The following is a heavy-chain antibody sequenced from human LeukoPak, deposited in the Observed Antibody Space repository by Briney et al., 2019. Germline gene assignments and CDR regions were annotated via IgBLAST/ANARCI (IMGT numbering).Heavy chain of an antibody. CDR3: ARDRRITMVRGVTPPDY. J-gene: IGHJ4*02. V-gene: IGHV1-69*05. CDR2: IIPIFGTA. Sequence: ASVKVSCKASGGTFSSYAISWVRQAPGQGLEWMGGIIPIFGTANYAQKLQGRVTMTTDTSTSTAYMELRSLRSDDTAVYYCARDRRITMVRGVTPPDYWGQGTLVTVSS. D-gene: IGHD3-10*01. CDR1: GGTFSSYA.